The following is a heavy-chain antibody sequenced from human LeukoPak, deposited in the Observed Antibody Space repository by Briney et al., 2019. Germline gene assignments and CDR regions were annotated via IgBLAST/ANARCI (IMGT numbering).Heavy chain of an antibody. J-gene: IGHJ4*02. Sequence: SETLSLTCAVYGGSFSGYYWSWIRQPPGKGLEWIGEINHSGSTNYNPSLKSRVTISVDTSKNQFSLKLSSVTAADTAVYYCARGPRSYDYVWGSYRAYFDYWGQGTLVTVSS. CDR2: INHSGST. CDR3: ARGPRSYDYVWGSYRAYFDY. V-gene: IGHV4-34*01. D-gene: IGHD3-16*02. CDR1: GGSFSGYY.